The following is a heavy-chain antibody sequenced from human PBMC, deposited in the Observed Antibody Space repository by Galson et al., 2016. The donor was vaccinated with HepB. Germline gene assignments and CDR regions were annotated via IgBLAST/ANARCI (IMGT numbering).Heavy chain of an antibody. J-gene: IGHJ4*02. CDR2: TYYRSKWYN. Sequence: CAISGDSVSSKSAAWNWIRQSPSRGLEWLGRTYYRSKWYNDYAVSLKSRISINPDTSKNQFSLQLNSVTPEDTAVYYCARDAKSVDSSGSNLDYWGQGTLVTVSS. CDR1: GDSVSSKSAA. CDR3: ARDAKSVDSSGSNLDY. V-gene: IGHV6-1*01. D-gene: IGHD3-22*01.